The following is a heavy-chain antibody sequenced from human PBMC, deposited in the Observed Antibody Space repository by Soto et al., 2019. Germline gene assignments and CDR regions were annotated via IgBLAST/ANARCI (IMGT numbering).Heavy chain of an antibody. CDR1: GGSLSSTYW. CDR2: IHHSGMT. V-gene: IGHV4-4*02. D-gene: IGHD4-17*01. CDR3: VHINGDLDV. J-gene: IGHJ3*01. Sequence: QVQLQGSGPGLVKPSGTLSLTCAVSGGSLSSTYWWSWVRQSPGKGLEWIGEIHHSGMTNSNPSLKSRVTISVDNSKNHFSLDLRSVTAADTTLYYCVHINGDLDVWGQGTMVTVSP.